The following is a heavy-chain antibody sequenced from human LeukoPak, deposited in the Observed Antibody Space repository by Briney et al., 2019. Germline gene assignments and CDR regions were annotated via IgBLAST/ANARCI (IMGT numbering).Heavy chain of an antibody. CDR3: ARSLLRYFDY. D-gene: IGHD3-9*01. Sequence: SETLSLTCTVSGGSTSSYYWSWIRQPPGKGLEWIGYIYYSGSTNYNLSLKSRVAISVDTSKNQFSLKLSSVTAADTAVYYCARSLLRYFDYWGQGTLVTVSS. CDR2: IYYSGST. CDR1: GGSTSSYY. J-gene: IGHJ4*02. V-gene: IGHV4-59*01.